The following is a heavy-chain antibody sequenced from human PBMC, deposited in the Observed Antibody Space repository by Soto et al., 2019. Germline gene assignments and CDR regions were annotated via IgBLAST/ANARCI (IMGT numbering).Heavy chain of an antibody. J-gene: IGHJ5*02. V-gene: IGHV4-30-2*01. CDR1: CGSIISGGYS. CDR2: TYHTGRT. CDR3: ARAPTP. Sequence: TLSLTCAVSCGSIISGGYSWSWIRQPPGKGXEWIGXTYHTGRTYYTXSLKSRVTTSVETSKNQFSLKPISVTAADTAVYYCARAPTPWGKGTLVTVYS.